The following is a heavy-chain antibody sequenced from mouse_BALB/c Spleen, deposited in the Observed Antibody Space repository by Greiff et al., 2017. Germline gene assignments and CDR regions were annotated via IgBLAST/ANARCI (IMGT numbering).Heavy chain of an antibody. CDR3: ARVFYDGYFSWFAY. Sequence: DVMLVESGGGLVKPGGSLKLSCAASGFTFSSYAMSWVRQTPEKRLEWVASISSGGSTYYPDSVKGRFTISRDNARNILYLQMSSLRSEDTAMYYCARVFYDGYFSWFAYWGQGTLVTVSA. CDR1: GFTFSSYA. J-gene: IGHJ3*01. V-gene: IGHV5-6-5*01. CDR2: ISSGGST. D-gene: IGHD2-3*01.